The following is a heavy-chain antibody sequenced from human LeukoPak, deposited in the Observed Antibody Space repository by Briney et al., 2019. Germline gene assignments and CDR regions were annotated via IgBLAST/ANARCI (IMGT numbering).Heavy chain of an antibody. J-gene: IGHJ4*02. CDR2: IYYSGST. V-gene: IGHV4-31*03. D-gene: IGHD6-13*01. Sequence: SETLSLTCTVSGGSISSGGYYWRWIRQHPGRGLEWIGYIYYSGSTYFNPSLKSRVTISADTSKNKFTLTLSSVTAADTAVYYCARARSAAGNFDYWGQGTLVTVSS. CDR1: GGSISSGGYY. CDR3: ARARSAAGNFDY.